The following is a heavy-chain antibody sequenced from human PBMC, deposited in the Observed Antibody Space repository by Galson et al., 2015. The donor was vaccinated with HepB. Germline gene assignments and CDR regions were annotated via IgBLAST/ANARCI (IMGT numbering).Heavy chain of an antibody. D-gene: IGHD4-23*01. CDR1: GFILSSYG. V-gene: IGHV3-33*01. CDR3: ARGRGADYGGNTGHFDY. Sequence: LRLSCAASGFILSSYGMHWVRQAPGKGLEWVAVIWYDGSKKYYADSVKGRFTISRDNSKSTLYLQMDSLRVEDTAMFYCARGRGADYGGNTGHFDYWGQGTLVTVSS. CDR2: IWYDGSKK. J-gene: IGHJ4*02.